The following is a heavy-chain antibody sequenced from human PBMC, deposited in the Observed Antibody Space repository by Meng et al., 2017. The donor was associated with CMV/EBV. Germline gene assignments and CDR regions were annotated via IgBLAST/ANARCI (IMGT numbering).Heavy chain of an antibody. V-gene: IGHV3-64*02. CDR1: GFTFSSYA. CDR2: ISSNGGST. D-gene: IGHD2-2*01. J-gene: IGHJ6*02. Sequence: GESLKISCAASGFTFSSYAMHWVRQAPGKGLEYVSAISSNGGSTYYADSVKGRFTISRDNSKNTLYLQMGSLRAEDMGVYYCARGSCSSISCPYGMDVWGQGTTVTVSS. CDR3: ARGSCSSISCPYGMDV.